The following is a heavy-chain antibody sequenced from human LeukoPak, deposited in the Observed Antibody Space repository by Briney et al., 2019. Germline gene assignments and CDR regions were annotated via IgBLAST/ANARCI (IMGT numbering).Heavy chain of an antibody. D-gene: IGHD6-19*01. J-gene: IGHJ4*02. CDR1: GGSFSGYY. CDR3: ARLRSGWYKAIDY. Sequence: PSGTLSLTCAVYGGSFSGYYWSWIRQPPGKGLEWIGEINHSGSTNYNPSLKSRVTISVDTSKNQFSLKLSSVTAADTAVYYCARLRSGWYKAIDYWGQGTLVTVSS. CDR2: INHSGST. V-gene: IGHV4-34*01.